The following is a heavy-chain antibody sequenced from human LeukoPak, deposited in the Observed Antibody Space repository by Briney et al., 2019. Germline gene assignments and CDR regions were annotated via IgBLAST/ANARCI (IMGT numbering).Heavy chain of an antibody. J-gene: IGHJ4*02. Sequence: SVKVSXKASGFTFTSSAMQWVRQARGQRLEWIGWIVVGSGNTNYAQKFQERVTITRDMSTSTAYMELSSLRSEDTAVYYCATSPMFWSGYEGGYWGQGTLVTVSS. D-gene: IGHD3-3*01. CDR2: IVVGSGNT. V-gene: IGHV1-58*02. CDR3: ATSPMFWSGYEGGY. CDR1: GFTFTSSA.